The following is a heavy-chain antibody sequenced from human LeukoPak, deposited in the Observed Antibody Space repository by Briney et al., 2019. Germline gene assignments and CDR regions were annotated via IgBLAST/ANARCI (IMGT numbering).Heavy chain of an antibody. CDR2: IYYSGST. CDR1: GGSISSYY. Sequence: PSETLSLTCTVSGGSISSYYWSWIRQPPGKGLEWIGYIYYSGSTNYNPSLKSRVTISVDTSKNQFSLKLSSVTAADTAVYYCARLLSRLSWFGELYAFDIWGQGTMVTVSS. D-gene: IGHD3-10*01. CDR3: ARLLSRLSWFGELYAFDI. V-gene: IGHV4-59*12. J-gene: IGHJ3*02.